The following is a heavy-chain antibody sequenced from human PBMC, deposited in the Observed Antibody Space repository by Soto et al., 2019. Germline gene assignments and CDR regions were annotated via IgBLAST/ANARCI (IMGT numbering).Heavy chain of an antibody. Sequence: PGGSLRLSCAASGFTFSSYAMSWVRQAPGKGLEWVSAISGSGGSTYYADSVKGRFTISRDNSKNTLYLQMNSLRAEDTAVYYCAKGVVVFMVRGVIGLVVVWGTGLTVSV. CDR2: ISGSGGST. J-gene: IGHJ6*03. CDR3: AKGVVVFMVRGVIGLVVV. CDR1: GFTFSSYA. D-gene: IGHD3-10*01. V-gene: IGHV3-23*01.